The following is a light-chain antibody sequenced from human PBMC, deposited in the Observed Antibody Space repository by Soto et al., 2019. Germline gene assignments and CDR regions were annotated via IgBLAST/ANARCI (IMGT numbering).Light chain of an antibody. CDR1: SSDVGGYKY. Sequence: QSVLTQPASVSGSPGQSITISCTGTSSDVGGYKYVSWYQQHPDKAPKLIIFEVSNRPSGISSRFSGSKSGNTASLTISGLQAEDEADYYCASWDDSLTGFVFGTGTKVTVL. CDR2: EVS. J-gene: IGLJ1*01. V-gene: IGLV2-14*01. CDR3: ASWDDSLTGFV.